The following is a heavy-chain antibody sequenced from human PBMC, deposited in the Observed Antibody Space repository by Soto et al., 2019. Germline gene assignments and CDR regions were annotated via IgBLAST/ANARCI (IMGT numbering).Heavy chain of an antibody. Sequence: QVHLVESGGGVVQPGRSLRLSCAASGFSFSSYDMHWVRQAPGKGLEWVAMISYDGSDNYFSDSVKGRLTISRDNSKNTVSLEMNSMRTKDTAAYYCAKGVPSPTQHAFDIWGQGTMVTVSS. CDR2: ISYDGSDN. CDR1: GFSFSSYD. J-gene: IGHJ3*02. CDR3: AKGVPSPTQHAFDI. V-gene: IGHV3-30*18.